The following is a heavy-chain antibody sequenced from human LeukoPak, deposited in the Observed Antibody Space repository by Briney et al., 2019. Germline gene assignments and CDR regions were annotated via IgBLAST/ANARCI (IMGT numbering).Heavy chain of an antibody. J-gene: IGHJ4*02. D-gene: IGHD2/OR15-2a*01. CDR1: GFTFSSYG. CDR3: ARGRAGAARSTNFDY. Sequence: GGSLRLSCAASGFTFSSYGMHWVRQAPGKGLEWVAVIWYDGSNKYYADSVKGRFTISRDNSKNTLYLQMNSLRAEDTAVYYCARGRAGAARSTNFDYWGQGALVTVSS. CDR2: IWYDGSNK. V-gene: IGHV3-33*01.